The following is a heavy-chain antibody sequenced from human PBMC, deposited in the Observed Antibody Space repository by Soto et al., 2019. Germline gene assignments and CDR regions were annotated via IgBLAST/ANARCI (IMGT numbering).Heavy chain of an antibody. Sequence: GASVKVSCKASGYTFTDYAIHWVRQAPGQGLEWMGWINVGNGNTGYSRKFQGRVTNVSDMSASTAYIEVTSLTSEDTAIYYCAREGAHYTPLDHWGQGTLVTVSS. CDR2: INVGNGNT. V-gene: IGHV1-3*01. J-gene: IGHJ4*02. CDR1: GYTFTDYA. D-gene: IGHD2-15*01. CDR3: AREGAHYTPLDH.